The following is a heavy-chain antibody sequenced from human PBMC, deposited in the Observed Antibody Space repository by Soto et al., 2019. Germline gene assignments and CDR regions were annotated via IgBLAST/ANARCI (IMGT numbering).Heavy chain of an antibody. CDR3: ARAIHDYGDYDY. V-gene: IGHV3-21*01. CDR1: GFTFSSYS. J-gene: IGHJ4*02. CDR2: ISSSSSYI. Sequence: TGGSLRLSCAASGFTFSSYSMNWVRQAPGKGLEWVSSISSSSSYIYYADSVKGRFTISRDNAKNSLYLQMNSLRAEDTAVYYCARAIHDYGDYDYWGQGTLVTVSS. D-gene: IGHD4-17*01.